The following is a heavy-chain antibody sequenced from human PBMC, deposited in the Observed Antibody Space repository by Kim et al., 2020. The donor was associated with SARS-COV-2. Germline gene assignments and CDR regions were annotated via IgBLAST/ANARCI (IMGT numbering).Heavy chain of an antibody. J-gene: IGHJ3*02. Sequence: GGSLRLSCAASGFTFSDYYMSWIRQAPGKGLEWVSYISSSSSYTNYADSVKGRFTISRDNAKNSLYLQMNSLRAEDTAVYYCARGSYYDSSGYRPNAFDIWGQGTMVTVSS. D-gene: IGHD3-22*01. V-gene: IGHV3-11*05. CDR2: ISSSSSYT. CDR1: GFTFSDYY. CDR3: ARGSYYDSSGYRPNAFDI.